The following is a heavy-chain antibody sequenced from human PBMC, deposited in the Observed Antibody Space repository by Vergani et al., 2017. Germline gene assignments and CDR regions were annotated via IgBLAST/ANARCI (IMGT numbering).Heavy chain of an antibody. Sequence: EVMLVQSGAEVKKPGESLKISCKYSESSFISNEIAWVRQMSGKGLQWMGNINPIDSKIAYSPSFQGQAIMSLDKSITTAYLQWRSLKASDTAIYYCTRHVPCGDGACLRFDHWCQGTQVTVSS. V-gene: IGHV5-51*01. D-gene: IGHD2-21*01. CDR2: INPIDSKI. J-gene: IGHJ4*02. CDR1: ESSFISNE. CDR3: TRHVPCGDGACLRFDH.